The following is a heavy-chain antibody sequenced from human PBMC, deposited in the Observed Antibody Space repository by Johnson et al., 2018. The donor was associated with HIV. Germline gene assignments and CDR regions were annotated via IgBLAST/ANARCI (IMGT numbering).Heavy chain of an antibody. J-gene: IGHJ3*02. CDR1: GFTFDDYG. CDR3: ARESTPRGSDYVGYGLDI. V-gene: IGHV3-20*04. Sequence: EVQLVESGGDWVQRGGSLKLSCAASGFTFDDYGMSWVRQAPGKGLEWVSGINWNGGSTGYADSVKGRFTISRDNSKRSVFLQMNSLRAEDTAVYYCARESTPRGSDYVGYGLDIWGQGTMVTVSS. CDR2: INWNGGST. D-gene: IGHD4/OR15-4a*01.